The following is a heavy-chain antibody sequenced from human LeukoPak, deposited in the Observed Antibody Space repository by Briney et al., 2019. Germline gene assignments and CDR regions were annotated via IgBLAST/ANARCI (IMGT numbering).Heavy chain of an antibody. V-gene: IGHV4-34*01. CDR3: ARLYFYADAMRDN. Sequence: SETLSLTCAVYGGSFSGYYWSWIRQPPGKGLEWIGEINHSGSTNYNPSLKSRVTISVDTSKNQFSLKLSSVTAADTAVYYCARLYFYADAMRDNWGQGTLVTVSS. J-gene: IGHJ4*02. CDR1: GGSFSGYY. CDR2: INHSGST. D-gene: IGHD4-17*01.